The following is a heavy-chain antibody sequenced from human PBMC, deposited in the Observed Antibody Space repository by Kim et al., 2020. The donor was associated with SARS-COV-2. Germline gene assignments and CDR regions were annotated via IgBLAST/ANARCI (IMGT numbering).Heavy chain of an antibody. CDR2: IKQDGSEK. V-gene: IGHV3-7*01. Sequence: GGSLRLSCAASGFTFSNYWMNWVRQAPGKGLEWVAIIKQDGSEKYYADSVKGRFTISRDNAKNSLYLQMNSLKAEDTAVYYCGSWPGWGQGALVNVSS. CDR3: GSWPG. J-gene: IGHJ4*02. CDR1: GFTFSNYW.